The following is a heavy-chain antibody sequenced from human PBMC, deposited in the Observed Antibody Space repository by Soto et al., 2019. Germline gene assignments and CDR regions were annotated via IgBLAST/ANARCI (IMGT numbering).Heavy chain of an antibody. V-gene: IGHV4-34*01. CDR2: INHSGST. J-gene: IGHJ5*02. CDR3: ARGASSSSPSRFDP. Sequence: SETLSLTCAVYGGSFSGYYWSWIRQPPGKGLEWIGEINHSGSTNYNPSLKSRVTISVDTSKNQFSLKLSSVTAAGTAVYYCARGASSSSPSRFDPWGQGTLVTVSS. D-gene: IGHD6-6*01. CDR1: GGSFSGYY.